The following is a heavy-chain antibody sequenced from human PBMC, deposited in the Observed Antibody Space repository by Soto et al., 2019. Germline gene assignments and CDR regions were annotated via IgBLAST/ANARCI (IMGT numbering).Heavy chain of an antibody. CDR3: ARIPRTRVPLGEIYYYYYGMDV. CDR2: IDWDDDK. V-gene: IGHV2-70*01. J-gene: IGHJ6*02. D-gene: IGHD1-26*01. CDR1: GFSLSTSGMC. Sequence: ESGPTLVNPTQTLTLTCTFSGFSLSTSGMCVSWIRQPPGKALEWLALIDWDDDKYYSTSLKTRLTISKDTSKNQVVLTMTNMDPVDTATYYCARIPRTRVPLGEIYYYYYGMDVWGQGTTVTVSS.